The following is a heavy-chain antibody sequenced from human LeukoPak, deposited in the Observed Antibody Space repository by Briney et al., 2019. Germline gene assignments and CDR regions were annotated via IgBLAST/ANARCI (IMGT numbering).Heavy chain of an antibody. J-gene: IGHJ3*02. CDR2: ISYGENPY. CDR3: ARNHFNQNVFDI. V-gene: IGHV3-30*01. CDR1: GFTFSTYA. Sequence: GGSLRLSCAASGFTFSTYAIHWVRQAPGKGLEWVAIISYGENPYSYADSVQGRFTISRDNSQSTVYLQMNSLRPEDTAVYFCARNHFNQNVFDIWGQGTMVTVSS. D-gene: IGHD1-14*01.